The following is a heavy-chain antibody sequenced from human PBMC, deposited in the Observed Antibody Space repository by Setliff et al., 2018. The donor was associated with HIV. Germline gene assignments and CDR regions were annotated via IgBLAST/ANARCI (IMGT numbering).Heavy chain of an antibody. Sequence: PGGSLRLSCAASGFTFSGYSMNWVRQAPGKGLEWVSSISSSSSYIYYADSVKGRFTISRDNAKNSLYLQMDSLRAEDTAVYYCARGAPTMLIVVVNLDYWGQGTLVTVSS. V-gene: IGHV3-21*01. D-gene: IGHD3-22*01. CDR3: ARGAPTMLIVVVNLDY. CDR2: ISSSSSYI. J-gene: IGHJ4*02. CDR1: GFTFSGYS.